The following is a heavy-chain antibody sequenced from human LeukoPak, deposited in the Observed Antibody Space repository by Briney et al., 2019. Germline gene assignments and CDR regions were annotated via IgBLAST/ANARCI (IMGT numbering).Heavy chain of an antibody. D-gene: IGHD6-25*01. CDR3: ARERLSAFDI. CDR2: ISSSGRTI. CDR1: GFTFSSYE. J-gene: IGHJ3*02. Sequence: GGSLRLSCAASGFTFSSYEMNWVRQAPGKGLEWVSYISSSGRTIYYADSVKGRLTISRDNAKNSLYLQMNRLRAEDTAVYYCARERLSAFDIWGQGTMVTVSS. V-gene: IGHV3-48*03.